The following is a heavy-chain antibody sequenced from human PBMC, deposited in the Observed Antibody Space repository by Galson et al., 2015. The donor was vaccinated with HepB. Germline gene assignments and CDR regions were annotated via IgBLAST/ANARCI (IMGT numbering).Heavy chain of an antibody. Sequence: SLRLSCAASGFTFSSYAMSWVRQDPGKGLEGVSAISGRGGRKNYADSVKGRFTISRDNSKNTLYLQMNSLRAEDTAVYYCASSPPGYCSSTSCLDFDYWGQGTLVTVSS. CDR3: ASSPPGYCSSTSCLDFDY. CDR2: ISGRGGRK. CDR1: GFTFSSYA. V-gene: IGHV3-23*01. J-gene: IGHJ4*02. D-gene: IGHD2-2*03.